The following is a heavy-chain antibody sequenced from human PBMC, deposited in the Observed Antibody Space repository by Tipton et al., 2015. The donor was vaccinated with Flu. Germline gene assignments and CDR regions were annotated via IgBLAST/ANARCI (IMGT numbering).Heavy chain of an antibody. D-gene: IGHD3-22*01. CDR1: GFTFSTFW. Sequence: GSLRLSCAASGFTFSTFWMSWVRQAPGKGLEWVANINQDGREKYYVDSVKGRFTISRDNAKNSLYLQMNSLRAEDTAVYYCAREEGHYYDTSGFFDYWGQGTLVTVSS. V-gene: IGHV3-7*01. CDR3: AREEGHYYDTSGFFDY. CDR2: INQDGREK. J-gene: IGHJ4*02.